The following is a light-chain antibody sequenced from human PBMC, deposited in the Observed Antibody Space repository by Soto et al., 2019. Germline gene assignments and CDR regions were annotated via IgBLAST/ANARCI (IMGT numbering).Light chain of an antibody. CDR1: QSVSSN. CDR2: GAS. V-gene: IGKV3-15*01. J-gene: IGKJ1*01. Sequence: EIVMTQSPATLSVSPGERATLSCRASQSVSSNLAWYQQKPGQAPRLLIYGASTRATGIPARFSGSGSGTEFPLTISRLQSEDFAVYYCQQYNNWPPWTFGQGNKVEIK. CDR3: QQYNNWPPWT.